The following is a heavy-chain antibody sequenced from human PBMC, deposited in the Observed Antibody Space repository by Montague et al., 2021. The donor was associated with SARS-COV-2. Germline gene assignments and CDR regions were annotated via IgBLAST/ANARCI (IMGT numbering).Heavy chain of an antibody. CDR1: GGSFSGYY. V-gene: IGHV4-34*01. D-gene: IGHD3-3*01. CDR3: ARGAGYDFWSGFLRYKWFGP. CDR2: INHSGST. J-gene: IGHJ5*02. Sequence: SETRSLTCAVYGGSFSGYYWSWIRQSPGKGLEWIGEINHSGSTNHNPSLQSRVIISVDKSKNQFSLTLRFLTAADTAVYYCARGAGYDFWSGFLRYKWFGPWGQGTPVIVSS.